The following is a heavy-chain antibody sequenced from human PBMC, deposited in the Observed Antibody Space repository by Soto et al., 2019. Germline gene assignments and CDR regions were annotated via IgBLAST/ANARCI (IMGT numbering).Heavy chain of an antibody. J-gene: IGHJ6*02. CDR1: GFTFSAYS. D-gene: IGHD2-2*02. CDR2: ISSRSDI. V-gene: IGHV3-21*01. Sequence: WGSLRLSCVGSGFTFSAYSISWVRQAPGKGLEWVSSISSRSDIYYADSVKGRFTISRDNAKNSVSLQMNSLRAEDTAVYYCAREYTAWPLAYGLDVWGQGTTVTVSS. CDR3: AREYTAWPLAYGLDV.